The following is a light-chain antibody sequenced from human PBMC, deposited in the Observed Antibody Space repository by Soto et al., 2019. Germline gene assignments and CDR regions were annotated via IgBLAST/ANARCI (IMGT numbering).Light chain of an antibody. J-gene: IGLJ1*01. V-gene: IGLV2-14*01. CDR2: EVS. Sequence: QSVLNQPASVSGSPGQSITIYCTGTSSDVGGYNFVSWYQQHPGNAPKLVIFEVSNRPSGVSHRFSGSKSGNTASLTISGLQPEYEADFYCSSYRGSNTYVFGTVTKVTVL. CDR3: SSYRGSNTYV. CDR1: SSDVGGYNF.